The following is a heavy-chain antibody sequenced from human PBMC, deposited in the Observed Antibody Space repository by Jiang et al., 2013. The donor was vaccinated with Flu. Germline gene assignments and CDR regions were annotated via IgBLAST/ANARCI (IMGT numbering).Heavy chain of an antibody. Sequence: GPGLVKASETLSLSCTVSGYSISSGNCWGWIRQSPGKGLDWIGSICHTGKTYYDRSLRGRVTMSVDTSKNQFSLRLTSVTAADTAVYYCARGLRGLSSPDPHNCFDPWGQGTLVTVSS. CDR3: ARGLRGLSSPDPHNCFDP. CDR2: ICHTGKT. V-gene: IGHV4-38-2*02. CDR1: GYSISSGNC. J-gene: IGHJ5*02. D-gene: IGHD6-6*01.